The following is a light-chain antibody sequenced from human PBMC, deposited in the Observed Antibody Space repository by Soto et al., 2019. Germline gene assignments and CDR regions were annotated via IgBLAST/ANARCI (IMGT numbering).Light chain of an antibody. CDR3: TSYTCALPFCV. V-gene: IGLV2-8*01. CDR2: EVT. CDR1: GSDVGTYNF. Sequence: QSVLTQPPSASGSPGQSVSISCTGTGSDVGTYNFVSWYQQHPGKAPKLLIYEVTKRPSGVPDRFSGSKSGNTASLTVSGLQAEDYSEYFCTSYTCALPFCVSGTGTVLTVL. J-gene: IGLJ1*01.